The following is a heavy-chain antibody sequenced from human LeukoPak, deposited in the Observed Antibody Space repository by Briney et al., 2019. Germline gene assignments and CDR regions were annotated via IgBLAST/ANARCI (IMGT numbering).Heavy chain of an antibody. CDR1: GFTFSSYW. CDR2: ISYDGSNK. J-gene: IGHJ4*02. D-gene: IGHD4-17*01. Sequence: PGGSLRLSCAASGFTFSSYWMHWVRQAPGKGLEWVAVISYDGSNKYYADSVKGRFTISRDNSKNTLYLQINSLRAEDTAVYYCAKDGNDYGDSAGYWGQGTLVTVSS. V-gene: IGHV3-30*18. CDR3: AKDGNDYGDSAGY.